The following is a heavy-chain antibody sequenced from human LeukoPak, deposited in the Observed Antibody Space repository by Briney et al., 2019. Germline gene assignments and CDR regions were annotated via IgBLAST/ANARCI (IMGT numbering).Heavy chain of an antibody. CDR1: GFTFSNYW. J-gene: IGHJ5*02. V-gene: IGHV3-7*03. D-gene: IGHD6-13*01. CDR2: IKQDGSEK. CDR3: ARDLREGIANWFDP. Sequence: GGSLRLSCAASGFTFSNYWMSWVRQAPGKGLEWVANIKQDGSEKYYVDSVKGRFTISRDNAKNSLYLQMNSLRAEDTAVYYCARDLREGIANWFDPWGQGTLVTVSS.